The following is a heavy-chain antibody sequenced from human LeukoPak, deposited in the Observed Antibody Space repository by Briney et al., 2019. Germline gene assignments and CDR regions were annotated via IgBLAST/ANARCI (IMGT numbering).Heavy chain of an antibody. D-gene: IGHD3-3*01. CDR2: INHSGST. Sequence: SETLSLTCAVYGGSFSGYYWSWIRQPPGKGLEWIGEINHSGSTNYNPSLKSRVTISVDTSKNQFSLKLCSVTAADTAVYYCARGFHDVWSGYWNWFDPWGQGTLVTVSS. CDR3: ARGFHDVWSGYWNWFDP. V-gene: IGHV4-34*01. CDR1: GGSFSGYY. J-gene: IGHJ5*02.